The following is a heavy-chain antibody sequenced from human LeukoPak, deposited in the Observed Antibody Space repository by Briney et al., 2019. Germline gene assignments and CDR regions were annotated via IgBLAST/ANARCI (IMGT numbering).Heavy chain of an antibody. CDR2: ISGSGSDT. Sequence: GGSLRLSCAASGFTFRSYALSWVRQAPEKGLEWVSTISGSGSDTYYADSVKGRFTISRDNSMNTLNLQMCSLRVEDTAVYYCAKDDRVYSSSSDPHFDYWGQGTLVTVSS. CDR1: GFTFRSYA. CDR3: AKDDRVYSSSSDPHFDY. J-gene: IGHJ4*02. V-gene: IGHV3-23*01. D-gene: IGHD6-6*01.